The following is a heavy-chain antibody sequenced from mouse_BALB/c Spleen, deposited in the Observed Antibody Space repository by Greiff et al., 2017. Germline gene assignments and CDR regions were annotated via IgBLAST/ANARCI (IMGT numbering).Heavy chain of an antibody. J-gene: IGHJ4*01. CDR1: GYSITSGYY. CDR2: ISYDGSN. CDR3: ARSSTTATPMDY. D-gene: IGHD1-2*01. Sequence: DVKLQESGPGLVKPSQSLSLTCSVTGYSITSGYYWNWIRQFPGNKLEWMGYISYDGSNNYNPSLKNRISITRDTSKNQFFLKLNSVTTEDTATYYCARSSTTATPMDYWGQGTSVTVSS. V-gene: IGHV3-6*02.